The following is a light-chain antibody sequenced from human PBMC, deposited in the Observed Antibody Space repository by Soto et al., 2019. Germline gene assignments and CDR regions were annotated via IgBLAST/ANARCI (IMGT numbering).Light chain of an antibody. V-gene: IGKV1-39*01. CDR2: AAS. CDR3: QQSYSTPQT. CDR1: QSISSY. Sequence: DIPMTQSPSSLSASVGDRVTITCRASQSISSYLNWHQQKPGKAPKLLIYAASSLQSGVPSRFSGSGSGTDFTLTISSLQPEDFATYYCQQSYSTPQTFGQGTKVEIK. J-gene: IGKJ1*01.